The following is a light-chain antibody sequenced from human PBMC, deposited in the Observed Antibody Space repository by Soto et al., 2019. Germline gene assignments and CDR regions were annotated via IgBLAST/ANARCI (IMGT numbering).Light chain of an antibody. CDR2: EVS. V-gene: IGLV2-14*01. Sequence: ALTQPASVSGSPGQSITISCTGTSNDVGAFNFVSWYQQHPGKAPKVIIYEVSNRPSGVSNRFSGSKSGNTASLTISGLQAEDEADYYCNSYTTASARVFGGGTKLTVL. J-gene: IGLJ3*02. CDR3: NSYTTASARV. CDR1: SNDVGAFNF.